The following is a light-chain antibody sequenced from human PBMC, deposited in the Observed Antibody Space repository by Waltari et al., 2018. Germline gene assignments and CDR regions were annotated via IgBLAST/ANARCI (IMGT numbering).Light chain of an antibody. CDR1: QSVSSN. Sequence: EIVMTQSPATMSVSPGERATLSCRASQSVSSNLAWYQPKRGQAPWLLIYGASTRDAGIPARFSGSGSGTEFTLTISSLQSEDFAVYYCQHYNNWPHWTFGQGTKVEIK. J-gene: IGKJ1*01. V-gene: IGKV3-15*01. CDR2: GAS. CDR3: QHYNNWPHWT.